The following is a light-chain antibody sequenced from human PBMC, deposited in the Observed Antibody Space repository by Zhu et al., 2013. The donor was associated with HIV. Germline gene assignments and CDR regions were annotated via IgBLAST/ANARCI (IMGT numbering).Light chain of an antibody. V-gene: IGKV2-24*01. CDR2: RIS. CDR3: QQANSFPLT. CDR1: QSLLHSDGNTY. Sequence: DIVMTQTPLSSPVTLGQSASISCRSDQSLLHSDGNTYLSWLHQRPGQPPRLLIYRISNRFSGVPERISGSGAGTDFTLTISSLQPEDFATYYCQQANSFPLTFGGGTKVEIK. J-gene: IGKJ4*01.